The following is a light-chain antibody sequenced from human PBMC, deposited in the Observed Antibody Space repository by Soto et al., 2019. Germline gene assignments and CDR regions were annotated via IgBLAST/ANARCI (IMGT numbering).Light chain of an antibody. CDR2: GTS. Sequence: EIVLTQSPGTLSLSPGERATLSCRASQSVSRRDLAWYQQKPGQAPRLLLYGTSNRATGIPDRFTGSGSGTDFTLTISRLEPEDFAVFYCQQYGSSRWTFGQGTKVDI. CDR1: QSVSRRD. J-gene: IGKJ1*01. CDR3: QQYGSSRWT. V-gene: IGKV3-20*01.